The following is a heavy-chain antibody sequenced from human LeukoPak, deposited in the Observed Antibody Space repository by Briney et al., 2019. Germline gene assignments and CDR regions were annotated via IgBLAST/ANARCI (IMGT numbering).Heavy chain of an antibody. CDR1: VGSISSYH. J-gene: IGHJ2*01. V-gene: IGHV4-4*07. CDR2: IYTSGST. CDR3: AREYSHILTGYYRGELYWYFDL. Sequence: SETLSLTCTVSVGSISSYHWSWIRQPAGKGLEWIGRIYTSGSTNYNPSLKSRVTMSVDTSKNQFSLKLSSVTAADTAVYYCAREYSHILTGYYRGELYWYFDLWGRGTLVTVSS. D-gene: IGHD3-9*01.